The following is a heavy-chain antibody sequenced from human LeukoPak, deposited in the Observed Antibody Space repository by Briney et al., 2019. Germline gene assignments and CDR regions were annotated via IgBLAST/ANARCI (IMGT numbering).Heavy chain of an antibody. CDR2: LYTSGST. CDR1: GGSISNNH. Sequence: SETLSLTCTVSGGSISNNHWSWIRQPAGKGLEWIGRLYTSGSTNYNPSLKSRVTMSVDTSKNQLSLKLRSVTAADTAVYYCARGGGYYRYWGRGTLVTVSS. V-gene: IGHV4-4*07. CDR3: ARGGGYYRY. D-gene: IGHD3-22*01. J-gene: IGHJ4*02.